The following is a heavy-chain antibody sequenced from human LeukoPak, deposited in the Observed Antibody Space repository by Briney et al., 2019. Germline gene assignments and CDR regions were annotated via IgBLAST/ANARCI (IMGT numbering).Heavy chain of an antibody. Sequence: SGTLSLTCAVYGGSFSGYYRSWIRQPPGKGLEWIGEINHSGSTNYNPSLKSRVTISVDTSKNQFSLKLSSVTAADTAAYYCARGLRYFDRRGAFDIWGQGTMVTVSS. J-gene: IGHJ3*02. CDR2: INHSGST. D-gene: IGHD3-9*01. CDR3: ARGLRYFDRRGAFDI. CDR1: GGSFSGYY. V-gene: IGHV4-34*01.